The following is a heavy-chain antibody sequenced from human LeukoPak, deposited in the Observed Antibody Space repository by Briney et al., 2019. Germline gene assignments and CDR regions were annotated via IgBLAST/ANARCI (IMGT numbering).Heavy chain of an antibody. CDR1: GFTFNSYN. Sequence: GGSLRVSCAASGFTFNSYNMHWVRQAPGKGLEWVSSISSSSSSGDSVRGRFTISRDNAKNSLYLQMNSLRAEDMALYYCAKGTTRRYCSSTSCSLHFDYWGQGTLATVSS. CDR2: ISSSSS. CDR3: AKGTTRRYCSSTSCSLHFDY. D-gene: IGHD2-2*01. J-gene: IGHJ4*02. V-gene: IGHV3-21*04.